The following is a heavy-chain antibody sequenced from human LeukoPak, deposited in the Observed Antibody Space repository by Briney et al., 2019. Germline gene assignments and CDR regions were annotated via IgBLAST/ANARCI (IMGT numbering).Heavy chain of an antibody. CDR1: GFIFSSYE. CDR3: ARDMSASQRALDV. V-gene: IGHV3-48*03. Sequence: GGSLRLSCAASGFIFSSYELNWVRQAPGKGLEWVSYISSSGSTIYYANSVKGRFTISRDNAKSSLYLQMNSLRGDDTAVYYCARDMSASQRALDVWSQGTTVTVSS. J-gene: IGHJ6*02. CDR2: ISSSGSTI. D-gene: IGHD3-16*01.